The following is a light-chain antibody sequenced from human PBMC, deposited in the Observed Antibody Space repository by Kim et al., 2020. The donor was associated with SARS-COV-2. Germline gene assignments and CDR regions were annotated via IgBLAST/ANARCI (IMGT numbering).Light chain of an antibody. CDR1: SRW. V-gene: IGKV1-5*03. J-gene: IGKJ1*01. CDR3: QQYNLYPWT. CDR2: EAS. Sequence: SRWLAWYQQKAGKAPTFLIYEASKLKSGVPSRFSGSGSGTEFTLTISSLQPDDFATYFCQQYNLYPWTFGQGTKLEIK.